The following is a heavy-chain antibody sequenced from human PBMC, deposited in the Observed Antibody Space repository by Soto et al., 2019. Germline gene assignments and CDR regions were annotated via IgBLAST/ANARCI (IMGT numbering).Heavy chain of an antibody. D-gene: IGHD3-9*01. Sequence: SETLSLTCAVYGGSFSGYYWSWIRQPPGKGLEWIGEINHSGSTNYNPSLKSRVTISVDTSKNQFSLKLSSVTAADTAVYYCARPQGVRYHNWFDPWGQGTLVTSPQ. V-gene: IGHV4-34*01. CDR3: ARPQGVRYHNWFDP. J-gene: IGHJ5*02. CDR2: INHSGST. CDR1: GGSFSGYY.